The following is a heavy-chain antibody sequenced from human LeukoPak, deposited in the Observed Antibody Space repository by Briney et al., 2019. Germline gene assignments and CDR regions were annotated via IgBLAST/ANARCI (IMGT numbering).Heavy chain of an antibody. Sequence: KPSDTLSLTCTVSVGSISSGDYYWRWIRQPPGRGLEWIAYMYYSGSTYYNPSLKSRVTMSADTSKNQLSLKLSYVTAADTAVYYCARLTRLSTSPDRYYLDYWGQGTLVTVSS. CDR2: MYYSGST. V-gene: IGHV4-30-4*02. J-gene: IGHJ4*02. D-gene: IGHD6-6*01. CDR3: ARLTRLSTSPDRYYLDY. CDR1: VGSISSGDYY.